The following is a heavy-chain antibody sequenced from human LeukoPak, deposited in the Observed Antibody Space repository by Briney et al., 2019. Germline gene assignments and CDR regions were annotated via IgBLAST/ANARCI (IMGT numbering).Heavy chain of an antibody. Sequence: GESLKISCQGSGYNFIDYWIVWVRQMPGKGLEWMGIIYPGDSDTRYSPSFQGQVTISADKSISTAYLQWSSLKASDTAMYYCARHGPQVGAAHYGMDVWGQGTTVTVSS. V-gene: IGHV5-51*01. J-gene: IGHJ6*02. CDR3: ARHGPQVGAAHYGMDV. D-gene: IGHD1-26*01. CDR1: GYNFIDYW. CDR2: IYPGDSDT.